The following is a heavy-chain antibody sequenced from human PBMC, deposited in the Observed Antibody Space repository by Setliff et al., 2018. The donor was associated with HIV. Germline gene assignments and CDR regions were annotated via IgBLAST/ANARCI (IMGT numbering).Heavy chain of an antibody. J-gene: IGHJ5*02. V-gene: IGHV1-2*02. CDR2: ISPNTGDT. CDR1: GYTFTAYF. D-gene: IGHD3-10*01. Sequence: VASVKVSCKTAGYTFTAYFLQWVRQAPGQGLEWIGWISPNTGDTGIALKFQGRVTMTRDTSTSTTYLELDRLTYDDTAIYYCARGGYYTSGTWFDPWGQGTQVTVSS. CDR3: ARGGYYTSGTWFDP.